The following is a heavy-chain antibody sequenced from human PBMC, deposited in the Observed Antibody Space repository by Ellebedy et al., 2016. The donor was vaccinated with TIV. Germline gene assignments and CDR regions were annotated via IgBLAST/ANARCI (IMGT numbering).Heavy chain of an antibody. CDR1: GYSFSVFG. CDR2: ISVYNGNT. CDR3: ARDKGSPPADY. J-gene: IGHJ4*02. Sequence: AASVKVSCKASGYSFSVFGFSWVRQAPGQGLEWMGWISVYNGNTRYSQKLQGRVNMTTDTSTHTAYMELRSLRSDDTALYYCARDKGSPPADYWGQGTLVTVSS. D-gene: IGHD2-2*01. V-gene: IGHV1-18*04.